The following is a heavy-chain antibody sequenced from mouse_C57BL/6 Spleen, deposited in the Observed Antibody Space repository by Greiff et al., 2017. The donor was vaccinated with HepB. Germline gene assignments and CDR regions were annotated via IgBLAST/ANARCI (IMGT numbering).Heavy chain of an antibody. Sequence: VQRVESGAELARPGASVKLSCKASGYTFTSYGISWVKQRTGQGLEWIGEIYPRSGNTYYNEKFKGKATLTADKSSSTAYMELRSLTSEDSAVYVCARGSTVVATDYWGQGTSVTVSS. D-gene: IGHD1-1*01. J-gene: IGHJ4*01. CDR1: GYTFTSYG. CDR3: ARGSTVVATDY. CDR2: IYPRSGNT. V-gene: IGHV1-81*01.